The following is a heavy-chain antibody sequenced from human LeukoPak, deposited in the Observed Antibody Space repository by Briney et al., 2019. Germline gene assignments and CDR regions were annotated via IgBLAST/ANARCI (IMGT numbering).Heavy chain of an antibody. J-gene: IGHJ4*02. D-gene: IGHD3-10*01. CDR2: IYSGGST. V-gene: IGHV3-53*01. CDR3: ARVPHGSGSYNSDY. Sequence: GGSLRLSCAASGFTVSSNYMSWVRQAPGKGLEWVSVIYSGGSTYYADSVKGRLTISRDNSKNTLYLQMNSLRAEDTAVYYCARVPHGSGSYNSDYWGQGTLVTVSS. CDR1: GFTVSSNY.